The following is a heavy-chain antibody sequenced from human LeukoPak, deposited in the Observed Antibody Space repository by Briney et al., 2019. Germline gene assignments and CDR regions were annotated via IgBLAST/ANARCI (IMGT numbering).Heavy chain of an antibody. J-gene: IGHJ4*02. CDR3: VTTHFDILTASYYFDF. V-gene: IGHV4-39*01. CDR1: GDSIRSKNSY. Sequence: WETQSLACSVSGDSIRSKNSYGGGVCQPPGKGLEWIGSSFSDGSTYSSPSLKSRVTISVDTSKNQFSLKLSSVTAADTAVYFCVTTHFDILTASYYFDFWGQGTLVTVSS. D-gene: IGHD3-9*01. CDR2: SFSDGST.